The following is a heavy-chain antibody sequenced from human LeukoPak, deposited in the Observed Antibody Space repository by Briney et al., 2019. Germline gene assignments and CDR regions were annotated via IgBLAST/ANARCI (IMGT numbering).Heavy chain of an antibody. D-gene: IGHD3-22*01. CDR2: INAGNGNT. Sequence: ASVKVSCKASGYTFTSYAMHWVRQAPGQRLEWMGWINAGNGNTKYSRKFQGRVTITRDTSASTAYMELSSLRSEDTAVYYCARSKGSGYSDYWGQGTLVTVSS. J-gene: IGHJ4*02. CDR3: ARSKGSGYSDY. V-gene: IGHV1-3*01. CDR1: GYTFTSYA.